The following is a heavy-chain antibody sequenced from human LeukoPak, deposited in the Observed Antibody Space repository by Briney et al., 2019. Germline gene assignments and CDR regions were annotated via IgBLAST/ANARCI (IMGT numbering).Heavy chain of an antibody. CDR2: ISAYNGNT. CDR3: ARPLSGYVTDAFDI. V-gene: IGHV1-18*01. Sequence: ASVKVSCKASGYTFTNYGISWVRQAPGQGLEWMGWISAYNGNTNHAQKLQGRVTMTTDTSTSTAYMELRSLRSDDTAVYYCARPLSGYVTDAFDIWGQGTMVTVSS. J-gene: IGHJ3*02. CDR1: GYTFTNYG. D-gene: IGHD6-13*01.